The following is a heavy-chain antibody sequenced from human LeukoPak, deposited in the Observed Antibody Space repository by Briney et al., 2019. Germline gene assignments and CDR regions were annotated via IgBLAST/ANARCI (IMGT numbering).Heavy chain of an antibody. CDR1: GFTFSGSA. Sequence: GGSLRLSCAASGFTFSGSAMHWVRQASGKGLEWVGRIRSKANSYATAYAASVKGRFTISRDNAKNSLYLQMNSLRAEDTALYYCAKVSCSGGSCYYFDYWGQGTLVTVSS. CDR2: IRSKANSYAT. V-gene: IGHV3-73*01. D-gene: IGHD2-15*01. CDR3: AKVSCSGGSCYYFDY. J-gene: IGHJ4*02.